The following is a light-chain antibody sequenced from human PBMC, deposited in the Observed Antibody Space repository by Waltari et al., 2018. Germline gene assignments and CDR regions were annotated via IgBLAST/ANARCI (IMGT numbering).Light chain of an antibody. V-gene: IGLV1-47*01. Sequence: QSVLTQPPSASGTPGQRVTISCSGSSSNIGINYVYWYQQLPGTAPKRLIYKNNHRPSGVPDRFSGSKSGTSASLAISGLRSEDEADYYCVTWDDSLSGAVFGGGTQLTVL. CDR2: KNN. CDR1: SSNIGINY. CDR3: VTWDDSLSGAV. J-gene: IGLJ7*01.